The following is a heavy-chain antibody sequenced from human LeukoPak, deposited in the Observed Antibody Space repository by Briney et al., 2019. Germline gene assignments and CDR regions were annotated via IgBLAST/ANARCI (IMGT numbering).Heavy chain of an antibody. D-gene: IGHD3-22*01. J-gene: IGHJ4*02. CDR3: ARDLRSGYYS. V-gene: IGHV3-7*01. CDR1: GFTFRIYW. CDR2: IKQDGSEK. Sequence: GGSLRLSCAASGFTFRIYWMSWVRQAPGKGLEWVANIKQDGSEKFYVDSVKGRFTISRDNAKNSLYLQMNSLRAEDTAVYYCARDLRSGYYSWGQGTLVTVSS.